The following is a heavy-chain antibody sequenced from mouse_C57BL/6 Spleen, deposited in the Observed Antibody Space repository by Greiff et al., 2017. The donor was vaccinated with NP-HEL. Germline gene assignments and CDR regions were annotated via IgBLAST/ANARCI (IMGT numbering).Heavy chain of an antibody. CDR2: INPNNGGT. CDR3: ARHDYDGSAY. D-gene: IGHD2-4*01. Sequence: EVKLQESGPELVKPGASVKISCKASGYTFTDYYMNWVKQSHGKSLEWIGDINPNNGGTSYNQKFKGKATLTVDKSSSTAYMELRSLTSEDSAVYYCARHDYDGSAYWGQGTLVTVSA. CDR1: GYTFTDYY. V-gene: IGHV1-26*01. J-gene: IGHJ3*01.